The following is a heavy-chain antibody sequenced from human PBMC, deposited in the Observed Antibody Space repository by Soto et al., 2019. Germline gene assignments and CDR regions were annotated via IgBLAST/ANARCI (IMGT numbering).Heavy chain of an antibody. CDR2: ISAYNGST. D-gene: IGHD3-22*01. J-gene: IGHJ4*02. CDR3: ARGSDSSGYYSYFDS. CDR1: GYTFTGYY. Sequence: ASVTVSCKGSGYTFTGYYMHWVRQAPGQGLEWMGWISAYNGSTNYAQKFRGRVTMTTDTSTSTSYMELRSLRSDDTAVYYCARGSDSSGYYSYFDSWGQGALVTVSS. V-gene: IGHV1-18*04.